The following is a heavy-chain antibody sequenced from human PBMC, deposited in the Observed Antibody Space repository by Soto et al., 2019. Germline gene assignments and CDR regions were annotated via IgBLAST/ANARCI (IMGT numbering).Heavy chain of an antibody. CDR2: IYYSGST. Sequence: PSETLSLTCTVSGGSISSYYWSWIRQPPGKGLEWIGYIYYSGSTNYNPSLKSRVTISVDTSKNQFSLKLSSVTAADTAVYYCARGTVVPAAIIGWFDPWGQGTLVTVS. D-gene: IGHD2-2*02. CDR1: GGSISSYY. V-gene: IGHV4-59*01. J-gene: IGHJ5*02. CDR3: ARGTVVPAAIIGWFDP.